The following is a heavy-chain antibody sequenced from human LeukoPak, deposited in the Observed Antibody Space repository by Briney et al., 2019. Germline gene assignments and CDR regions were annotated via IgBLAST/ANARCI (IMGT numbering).Heavy chain of an antibody. CDR3: ARDASGSQGY. V-gene: IGHV3-21*01. CDR1: GFTFSSYS. CDR2: ISSSSSYI. D-gene: IGHD1-26*01. Sequence: GGFLRLSCAASGFTFSSYSMNWVRQAPGKGLEWVSSISSSSSYIYYADSVKGRFTISRDNAKNSLYLQMNSLRAEDTAVYYCARDASGSQGYWGQGTLVTVSS. J-gene: IGHJ4*02.